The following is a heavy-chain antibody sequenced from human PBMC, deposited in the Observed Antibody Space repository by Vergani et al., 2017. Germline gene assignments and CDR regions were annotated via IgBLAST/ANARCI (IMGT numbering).Heavy chain of an antibody. CDR2: IKSKTDGGTT. CDR3: TTDLILGYYDSSVG. Sequence: EVQLVESGGGLVKPGGSLRLSCAASGFTFSNAWMSWVRQAPGKGLEWVGRIKSKTDGGTTDYAAPVKGRFTISRDDSKNTLYLQMNSLKTEDTAEYYCTTDLILGYYDSSVGWGQGTLVTGSS. J-gene: IGHJ4*02. CDR1: GFTFSNAW. V-gene: IGHV3-15*01. D-gene: IGHD3-22*01.